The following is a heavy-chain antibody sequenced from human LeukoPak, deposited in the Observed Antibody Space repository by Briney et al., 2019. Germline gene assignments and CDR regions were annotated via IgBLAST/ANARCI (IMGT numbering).Heavy chain of an antibody. Sequence: SETLSLTCTVSGGSISSSSYYWGWIRQPPGKGLEWIGSIYYSGSTYYNPSLKSRVTISVDTSKNQFSLKLSSVTAADTAVYYCARSIVGATGAFDYWGQGTLVTVSS. CDR2: IYYSGST. J-gene: IGHJ4*02. D-gene: IGHD1-26*01. CDR1: GGSISSSSYY. CDR3: ARSIVGATGAFDY. V-gene: IGHV4-39*01.